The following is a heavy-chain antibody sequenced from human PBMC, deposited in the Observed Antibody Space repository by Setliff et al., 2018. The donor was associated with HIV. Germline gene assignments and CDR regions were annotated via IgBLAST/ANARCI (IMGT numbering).Heavy chain of an antibody. D-gene: IGHD1-26*01. CDR1: GYTFTDYE. Sequence: ASVKVSCKASGYTFTDYEITWVRQAPGQGLEWMGWISTYSDETSSSQNLQGRLTMTTDTSTGTAYMELRSLRSDDTAVYYCARDRGWDRRYFEYWGQGSLVTV. J-gene: IGHJ4*02. CDR2: ISTYSDET. V-gene: IGHV1-18*01. CDR3: ARDRGWDRRYFEY.